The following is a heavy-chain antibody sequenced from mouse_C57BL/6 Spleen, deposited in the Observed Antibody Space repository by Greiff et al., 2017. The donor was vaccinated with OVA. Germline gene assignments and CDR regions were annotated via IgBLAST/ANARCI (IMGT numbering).Heavy chain of an antibody. CDR1: GFTFSSYA. Sequence: EVHLVESGEGLVKPGGSLKLSCAASGFTFSSYAMSWVRQTPEKRLEWVAYISSGGDYIYYADTVKGRFTISRDNARNTLYLQMRSLKSEDTPMYYCTNSYYSNYYAMDYWGQGTSVTVS. V-gene: IGHV5-9-1*02. CDR2: ISSGGDYI. J-gene: IGHJ4*01. CDR3: TNSYYSNYYAMDY. D-gene: IGHD2-5*01.